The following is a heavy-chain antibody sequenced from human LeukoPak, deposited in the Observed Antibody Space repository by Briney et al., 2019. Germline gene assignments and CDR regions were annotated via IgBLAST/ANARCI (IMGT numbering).Heavy chain of an antibody. CDR1: GGSISSYY. CDR2: IYYSGST. CDR3: ARGHYEFGELANWFDP. V-gene: IGHV4-59*01. Sequence: SETLSLTCTVSGGSISSYYWSWIRQPPGKGLEWIGYIYYSGSTNYNPSLKSRVTISVDTSKHQFSLKLSSVTAADTAVYYCARGHYEFGELANWFDPWGQGTLVTVSS. D-gene: IGHD3-10*01. J-gene: IGHJ5*02.